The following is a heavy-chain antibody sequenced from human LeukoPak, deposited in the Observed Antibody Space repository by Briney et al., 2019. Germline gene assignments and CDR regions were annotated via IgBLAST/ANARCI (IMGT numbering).Heavy chain of an antibody. Sequence: GGSLRLSCAASGFTFIDYYMSWIRQAPGKGLEWVSYICDSGRTIYYADSVKGRFTISRDNAKNSVYLQMNNLGAEDTAVYYCARDRLGDYDHSGYYDKWGQGTLVTVSS. V-gene: IGHV3-11*01. CDR3: ARDRLGDYDHSGYYDK. CDR1: GFTFIDYY. D-gene: IGHD3-22*01. CDR2: ICDSGRTI. J-gene: IGHJ4*02.